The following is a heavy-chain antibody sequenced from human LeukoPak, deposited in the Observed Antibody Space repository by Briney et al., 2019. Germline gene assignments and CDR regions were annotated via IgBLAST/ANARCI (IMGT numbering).Heavy chain of an antibody. J-gene: IGHJ4*02. CDR3: ARIFIRNGYSSYFDC. V-gene: IGHV4-38-2*02. CDR1: GFSISSGHY. Sequence: SETLSLTCTVSGFSISSGHYWGWVRQPPGAGLEWFGSVYQSGTTYYNPSLKSRFTTSVDMSKNQFSLRLRPVTAADTAVYYCARIFIRNGYSSYFDCWGQGTLVTVSS. D-gene: IGHD5-18*01. CDR2: VYQSGTT.